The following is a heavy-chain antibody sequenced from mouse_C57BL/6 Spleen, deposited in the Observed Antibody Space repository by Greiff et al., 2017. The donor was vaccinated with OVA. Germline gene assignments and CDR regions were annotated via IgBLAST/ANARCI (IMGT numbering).Heavy chain of an antibody. V-gene: IGHV1-4*01. J-gene: IGHJ1*03. Sequence: QVTLKECGAELARPGASVKMSCKASGYTFTSNTMHWVKQRPGQGLEWIGYINPSSGYTKYNQKFKDKATLTADKSSSTAYMQLSSLTSEDSAVYYCARETTVVATRWYFDVWGTGTTVTVSS. CDR1: GYTFTSNT. CDR3: ARETTVVATRWYFDV. CDR2: INPSSGYT. D-gene: IGHD1-1*01.